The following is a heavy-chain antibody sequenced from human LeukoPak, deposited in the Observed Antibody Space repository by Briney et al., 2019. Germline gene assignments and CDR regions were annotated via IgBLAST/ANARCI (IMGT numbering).Heavy chain of an antibody. Sequence: PGRSLRLSCAASGFTFSNYGMHWVRQAPGKGLESVAVISYEGSNKYYIDSVKGRFTISRDNSKNTLYLQMNSLRAVDTAVYFCATHPEVGADDYWGQGTLVTVSS. J-gene: IGHJ4*02. CDR2: ISYEGSNK. V-gene: IGHV3-30*03. D-gene: IGHD1-26*01. CDR3: ATHPEVGADDY. CDR1: GFTFSNYG.